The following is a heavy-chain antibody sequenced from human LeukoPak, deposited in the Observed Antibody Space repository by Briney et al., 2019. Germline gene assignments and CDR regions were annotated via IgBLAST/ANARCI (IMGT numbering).Heavy chain of an antibody. Sequence: PSETLSLTCTVSGGSISSYYWSWIRQPAGKGLEWIGRIYTSGSTNYNPSLKSRVTMSVDTSKNQFSLKLSSVTAADTAVYYCARDRPRTTSVRYNWLDPWGQGTLVTVSS. CDR3: ARDRPRTTSVRYNWLDP. CDR1: GGSISSYY. D-gene: IGHD1-1*01. J-gene: IGHJ5*02. V-gene: IGHV4-4*07. CDR2: IYTSGST.